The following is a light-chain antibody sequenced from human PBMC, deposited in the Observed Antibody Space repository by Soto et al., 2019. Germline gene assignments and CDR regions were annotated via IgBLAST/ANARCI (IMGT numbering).Light chain of an antibody. CDR3: QQLTDWPPQWT. J-gene: IGKJ1*01. V-gene: IGKV3-11*01. Sequence: EVVLTQSPDTLSLPPGERATLSCRASQSISSYLAWYQQKPGQAPRLLIYDASSRATGIPARFSGSGSGTDFTLTISSLVSEDFAVYYCQQLTDWPPQWTFCQGTQLEFK. CDR1: QSISSY. CDR2: DAS.